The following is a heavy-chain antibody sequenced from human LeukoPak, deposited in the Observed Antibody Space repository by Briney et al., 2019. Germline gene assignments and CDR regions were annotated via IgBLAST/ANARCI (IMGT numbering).Heavy chain of an antibody. CDR2: IYYSGST. CDR3: ASGGGYGPYFDY. CDR1: XDSISSYY. J-gene: IGHJ4*02. D-gene: IGHD5-12*01. Sequence: SETLSLTCTVSXDSISSYYWSWIRQPPGKGLEWIGYIYYSGSTNYNPSLKSRVTISIDTSKNQFSLKLSSVTAADTAVYYCASGGGYGPYFDYWGQGTLVTVSS. V-gene: IGHV4-59*01.